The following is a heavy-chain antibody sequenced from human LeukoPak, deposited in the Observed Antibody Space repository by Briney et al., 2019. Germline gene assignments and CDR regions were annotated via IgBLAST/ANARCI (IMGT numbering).Heavy chain of an antibody. D-gene: IGHD1-14*01. CDR3: AREVWGPEY. V-gene: IGHV3-7*01. CDR2: IKQDGSDK. J-gene: IGHJ4*02. Sequence: GGSLRLSRAASGFTFRSYWMSWVRQAPGKGLEWVGNIKQDGSDKNYMDSVRGRFTISRDNTKNSVYLQMSSLRAEDTAVYYCAREVWGPEYWGQGTLVTVSS. CDR1: GFTFRSYW.